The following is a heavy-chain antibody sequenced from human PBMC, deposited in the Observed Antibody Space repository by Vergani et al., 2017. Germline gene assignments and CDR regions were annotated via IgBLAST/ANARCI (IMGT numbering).Heavy chain of an antibody. D-gene: IGHD2-15*01. J-gene: IGHJ4*02. V-gene: IGHV3-33*01. CDR1: GFTFSSYG. CDR3: ARVGAYCSGGSCYSLNYFDY. Sequence: VQLLESGGGLVQPGGSLRLSCAASGFTFSSYGMHWVRQAPGKGREWVAVIWYDGSNKYYADSVKGRFTISRDNSKNTLYLQMNSLRAEDTAVYYCARVGAYCSGGSCYSLNYFDYWGQGTLVTVSS. CDR2: IWYDGSNK.